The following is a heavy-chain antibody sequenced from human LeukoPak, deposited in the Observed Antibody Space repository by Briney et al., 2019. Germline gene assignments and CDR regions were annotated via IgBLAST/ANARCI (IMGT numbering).Heavy chain of an antibody. V-gene: IGHV4-59*08. J-gene: IGHJ5*02. CDR3: ARRGSASTWFWFDP. D-gene: IGHD6-13*01. CDR1: GGSISRYY. Sequence: SETLSLTCTVSGGSISRYYWNWIRQPPGKGLEWIGFIYYGGSTNYNPSLKSRVTISVDKSKNQFSLKLSSVTAADTAVYYCARRGSASTWFWFDPWGQGILVTVSS. CDR2: IYYGGST.